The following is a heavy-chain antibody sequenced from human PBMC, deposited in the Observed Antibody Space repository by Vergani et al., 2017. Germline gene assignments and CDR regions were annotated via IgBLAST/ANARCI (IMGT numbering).Heavy chain of an antibody. CDR3: ARARAARYYYDSSGYYPDAFDI. D-gene: IGHD3-22*01. CDR1: GFTFSSYE. CDR2: ISSSSSYI. Sequence: EVQLVESGGGLVQPGGSLRLSCAASGFTFSSYEMNWVRQAPGKGLEWVSSISSSSSYIYYADSVKGRFTISRDNAKNSLYLQMNSLRAEDTAVYYCARARAARYYYDSSGYYPDAFDIWGQGTMVTVSS. V-gene: IGHV3-48*03. J-gene: IGHJ3*02.